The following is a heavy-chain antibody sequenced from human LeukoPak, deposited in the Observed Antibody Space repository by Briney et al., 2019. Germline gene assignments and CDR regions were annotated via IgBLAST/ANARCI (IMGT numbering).Heavy chain of an antibody. CDR2: IGTAGDT. CDR3: ARDLKYYDILTGRYYYYGMDV. J-gene: IGHJ6*02. CDR1: GFTFRSYD. Sequence: GGSLRLSCAAFGFTFRSYDMHWVRQATGKGLEWVSAIGTAGDTYYPGSVKGRFTISRENAKNSLYLQMNSLRAGDTAVYYCARDLKYYDILTGRYYYYGMDVWGQGTTVTVSS. V-gene: IGHV3-13*04. D-gene: IGHD3-9*01.